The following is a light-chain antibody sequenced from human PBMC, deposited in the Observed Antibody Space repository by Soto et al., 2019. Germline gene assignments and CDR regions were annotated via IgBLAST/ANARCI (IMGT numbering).Light chain of an antibody. CDR3: CSYAGSDYV. Sequence: QSVLTQPASVSGSPGQSITISCTGTSGDVGNYNLVSWYQQRPGKAPKLMIYEVSKRPSGVSDRFSGSKSGNTASLTISGLQAEDEADYFCCSYAGSDYVFGAGTKLTVL. CDR1: SGDVGNYNL. CDR2: EVS. J-gene: IGLJ1*01. V-gene: IGLV2-23*02.